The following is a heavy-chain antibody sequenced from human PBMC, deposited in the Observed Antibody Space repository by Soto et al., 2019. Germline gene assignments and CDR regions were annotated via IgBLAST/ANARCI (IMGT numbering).Heavy chain of an antibody. CDR2: INPNNGNT. V-gene: IGHV1-3*01. D-gene: IGHD3-10*01. CDR3: ARGPSSGASDY. CDR1: GYTFTTYY. Sequence: QVQFVQSGAEVKKPGASVQVSCKASGYTFTTYYLHWMRQAPGQRLEWMGWINPNNGNTRYSQNFQHRVTLTRDTSANSVYMELSSLTSEDTAMYYCARGPSSGASDYWGQGTLVTVSS. J-gene: IGHJ4*02.